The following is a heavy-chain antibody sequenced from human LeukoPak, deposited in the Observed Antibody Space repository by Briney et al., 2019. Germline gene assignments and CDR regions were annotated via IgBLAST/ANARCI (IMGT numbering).Heavy chain of an antibody. CDR3: ARDARTYYYDTSGYYLSLDDAFGI. J-gene: IGHJ3*02. CDR2: TYYRTKWYN. V-gene: IGHV6-1*01. Sequence: SQTLSLTCAICGDSVSSNSAAWNWIRQSPSRGLEWLGRTYYRTKWYNDYAVSVKSRITINPDTSKNQFSLQLNSVTPEDTAVHYCARDARTYYYDTSGYYLSLDDAFGIWGQGTMVTVSS. D-gene: IGHD3-22*01. CDR1: GDSVSSNSAA.